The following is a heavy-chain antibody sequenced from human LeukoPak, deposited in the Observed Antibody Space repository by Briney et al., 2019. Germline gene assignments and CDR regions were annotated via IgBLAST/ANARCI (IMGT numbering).Heavy chain of an antibody. CDR1: GFTFSSYA. J-gene: IGHJ4*02. CDR2: ISYDGSNK. V-gene: IGHV3-30*04. CDR3: ARDPIMTTGNFDY. Sequence: PGGSLRLSCAASGFTFSSYAMHWVRQAPGKGLEWVAVISYDGSNKYYADSVKGRFTISRDNSKNTLYLQMNSLRAEDTAVYYCARDPIMTTGNFDYWGQGTLVTVSS. D-gene: IGHD4-17*01.